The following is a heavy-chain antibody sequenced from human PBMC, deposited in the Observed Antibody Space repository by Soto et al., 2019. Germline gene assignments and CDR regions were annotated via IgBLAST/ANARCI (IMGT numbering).Heavy chain of an antibody. CDR1: GFTFSSYA. CDR2: ISGSGGST. J-gene: IGHJ5*02. Sequence: PGVSLRLSCAASGFTFSSYARSGVRQAPGKGLEWVSAISGSGGSTYYTDSVKGRFTISSDNSKNTLYLQMNSLRAEDTAVYYCARSGGGFDPWGQGTLVTVSS. CDR3: ARSGGGFDP. V-gene: IGHV3-23*01.